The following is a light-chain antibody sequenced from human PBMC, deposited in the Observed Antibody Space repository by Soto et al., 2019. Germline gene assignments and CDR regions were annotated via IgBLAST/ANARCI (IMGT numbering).Light chain of an antibody. CDR3: QQYNNWPPFT. CDR2: GAS. CDR1: QSVSSN. J-gene: IGKJ3*01. V-gene: IGKV3-15*01. Sequence: EIVMTQSPATLSVSPGERATLSCRASQSVSSNLAWSQQKPGQAPRLLIYGASTRATGIPARFSGSGSGTEFTLTIGSLQSADFAVYYGQQYNNWPPFTFGPGTKVVIK.